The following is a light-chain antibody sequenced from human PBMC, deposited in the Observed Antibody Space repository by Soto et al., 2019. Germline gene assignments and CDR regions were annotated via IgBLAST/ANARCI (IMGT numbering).Light chain of an antibody. CDR2: GAS. Sequence: DIQVTQSPSSLSASLGDRVSITCRASRDISNYLAWYQQKPGQVPRLLISGASTLHLGVPSRFSGSGSGTDFTLTITSPQPEDIATYVCQKYDTAPLTFGGGTKVEI. J-gene: IGKJ4*01. V-gene: IGKV1-27*01. CDR3: QKYDTAPLT. CDR1: RDISNY.